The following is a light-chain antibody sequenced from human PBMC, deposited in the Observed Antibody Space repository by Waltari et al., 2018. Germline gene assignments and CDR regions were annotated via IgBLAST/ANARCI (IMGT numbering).Light chain of an antibody. V-gene: IGKV3-15*01. J-gene: IGKJ2*01. CDR2: GAS. Sequence: EIVMTQSPATLSVSPGERAILSCRASQSVTTNLAWDQQKPGQAPRLLIYGASTRATDIPARFSGSGSGTEFTLTISSLQSEDFAVYYCHQYNDGPPFNFGPGTKLEIK. CDR3: HQYNDGPPFN. CDR1: QSVTTN.